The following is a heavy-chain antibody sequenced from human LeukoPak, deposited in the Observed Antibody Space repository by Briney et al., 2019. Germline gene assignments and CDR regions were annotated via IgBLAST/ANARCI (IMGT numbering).Heavy chain of an antibody. CDR3: ARHGSGWYNYFDF. CDR1: GYSISSGYY. CDR2: IYHSGST. J-gene: IGHJ4*02. Sequence: SETLSLTCTVSGYSISSGYYWGWIRQPPGKGLEWIGNIYHSGSTYYNPSLRSRVTISIDTSKNQFSLKLSSVTAADTAVYYCARHGSGWYNYFDFWGQGTLVTVSS. D-gene: IGHD6-19*01. V-gene: IGHV4-38-2*02.